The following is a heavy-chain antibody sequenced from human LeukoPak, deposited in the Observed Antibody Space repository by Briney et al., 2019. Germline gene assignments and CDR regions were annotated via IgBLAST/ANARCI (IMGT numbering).Heavy chain of an antibody. CDR3: ARVGATPYYYYYMDV. CDR2: INHSGST. D-gene: IGHD1-26*01. J-gene: IGHJ6*03. V-gene: IGHV4-34*01. Sequence: PSETLSLTCAVYGGSFSGYYWSWIRQPPGKGLEWIGEINHSGSTNYNPSLKSRVTISVDTSKNQFSLKLSSVTAADTAVYYCARVGATPYYYYYMDVWGKGTTVTVSS. CDR1: GGSFSGYY.